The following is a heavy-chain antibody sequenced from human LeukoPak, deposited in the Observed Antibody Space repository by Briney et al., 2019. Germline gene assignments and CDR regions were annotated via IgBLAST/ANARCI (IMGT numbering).Heavy chain of an antibody. D-gene: IGHD5-12*01. J-gene: IGHJ3*02. CDR3: ASFSGYDWGDPFDI. Sequence: GGSLRLSCAASGFTFSDYYMSWIRQAPGKGLEWVSYISSSGSTIYYADSVKGRFTISRDNAKNSLYLQMNSLRAEDTAVYYCASFSGYDWGDPFDIWGQGTMVTVSS. CDR1: GFTFSDYY. CDR2: ISSSGSTI. V-gene: IGHV3-11*01.